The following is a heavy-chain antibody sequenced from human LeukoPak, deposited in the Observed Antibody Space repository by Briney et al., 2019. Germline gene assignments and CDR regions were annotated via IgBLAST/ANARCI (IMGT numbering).Heavy chain of an antibody. J-gene: IGHJ4*02. CDR3: ARDHDYGDYEFDY. CDR1: GFTFSSYS. D-gene: IGHD4-17*01. V-gene: IGHV3-48*04. CDR2: ISSSSSTI. Sequence: GGSLRLSCAASGFTFSSYSMNWVRQAPGKGLEWVSYISSSSSTIYYADSVKGRFTISRDNAKNSLYLQMNSLRAEDTAVYYCARDHDYGDYEFDYWGQGTLVTVSS.